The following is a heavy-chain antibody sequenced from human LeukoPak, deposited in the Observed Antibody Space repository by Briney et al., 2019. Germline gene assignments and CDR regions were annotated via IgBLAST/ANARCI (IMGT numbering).Heavy chain of an antibody. CDR1: GFTFSNYG. Sequence: PGRSLRLSCTASGFTFSNYGMHWVRQAPGEGLEWVSTITGGGGATYYADSVKGRFTISRDNSKHTVYLEMNSLRAEDTAVYYCARRLLVGTTVRPYFDYWGQGTLVTASS. V-gene: IGHV3-23*01. D-gene: IGHD1-26*01. CDR2: ITGGGGAT. J-gene: IGHJ4*02. CDR3: ARRLLVGTTVRPYFDY.